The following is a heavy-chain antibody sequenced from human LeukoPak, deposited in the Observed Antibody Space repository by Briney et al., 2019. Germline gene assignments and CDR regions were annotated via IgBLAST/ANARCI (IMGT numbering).Heavy chain of an antibody. Sequence: PGGSLRLSCAASGFTFSSYEMNWVRQAPGKGLEWVSYIISSGSTIYYAESVKGRFTISRDNAKNSLYLQMNSLRAEDTAVYYCATEDHDYGDYGYFQHWGQGTLVTVSS. J-gene: IGHJ1*01. CDR3: ATEDHDYGDYGYFQH. CDR2: IISSGSTI. CDR1: GFTFSSYE. D-gene: IGHD4-17*01. V-gene: IGHV3-48*03.